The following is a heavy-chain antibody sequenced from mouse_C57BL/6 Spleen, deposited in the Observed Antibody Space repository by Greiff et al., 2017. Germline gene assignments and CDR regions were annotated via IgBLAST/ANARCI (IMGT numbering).Heavy chain of an antibody. Sequence: EVQRVESGGGLVKPGGSLKLSCASSGFTFSDYGMHWVRQAPETGLEWVAYISSGSSTIYCADTVQGRFTISSDNAKNTLFLQMTRRRSEDTAMYYCARGENYYGSSPHYYAMDYWGQGTSVTVSS. D-gene: IGHD1-1*01. CDR3: ARGENYYGSSPHYYAMDY. V-gene: IGHV5-17*01. J-gene: IGHJ4*01. CDR2: ISSGSSTI. CDR1: GFTFSDYG.